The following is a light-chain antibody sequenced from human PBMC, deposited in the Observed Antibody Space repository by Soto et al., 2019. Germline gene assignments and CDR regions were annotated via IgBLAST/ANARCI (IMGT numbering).Light chain of an antibody. V-gene: IGLV1-40*01. Sequence: QSVLTQPPSVSEAPGQRVTISCTGTSSDIGAGQDVHWYQQVPGAAPKLLIYANAIRPSGVPDRFSASKSGTSASLAITGLRAEDEADYYCQSYDSSLTTYVFGTGTKFTVL. CDR3: QSYDSSLTTYV. J-gene: IGLJ1*01. CDR2: ANA. CDR1: SSDIGAGQD.